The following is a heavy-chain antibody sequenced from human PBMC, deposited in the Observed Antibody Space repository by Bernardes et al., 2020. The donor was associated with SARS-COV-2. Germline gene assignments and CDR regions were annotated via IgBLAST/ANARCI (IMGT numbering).Heavy chain of an antibody. D-gene: IGHD6-19*01. CDR1: GFTFSSYA. Sequence: GSLRLSCAASGFTFSSYAMSWVRQAPGKGLEWVSAISGSGGSTYYADSVKGRFTISRDNSKNTVYLQMNSLRAEDTAVFYCAKGGPYSSGWFNWIDPWGQGTLVIVSS. CDR2: ISGSGGST. J-gene: IGHJ5*02. CDR3: AKGGPYSSGWFNWIDP. V-gene: IGHV3-23*01.